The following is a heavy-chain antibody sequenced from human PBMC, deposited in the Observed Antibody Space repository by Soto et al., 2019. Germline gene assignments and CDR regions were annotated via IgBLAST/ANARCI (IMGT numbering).Heavy chain of an antibody. V-gene: IGHV4-34*09. J-gene: IGHJ5*02. CDR3: ARWWSGSRQGFDP. CDR1: GGSFSGYY. Sequence: SETLSLTCAVYGGSFSGYYWGWIRQPPGKGLEWIGYIYYSGSTYYNPSLKSRVTISVDTSKNQFSLKLSSVTAADTAVYYCARWWSGSRQGFDPWGQGTLVTVSS. D-gene: IGHD3-3*01. CDR2: IYYSGST.